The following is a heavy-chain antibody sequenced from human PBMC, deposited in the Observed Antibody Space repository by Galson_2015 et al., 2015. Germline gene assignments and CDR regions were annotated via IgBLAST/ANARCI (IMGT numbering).Heavy chain of an antibody. J-gene: IGHJ4*02. V-gene: IGHV3-23*01. CDR1: GFTFSNYA. CDR2: ISVSGGST. CDR3: AKVAYSSGWANDY. Sequence: SLRLSCAASGFTFSNYAMSWVRQAPGKGLEWVSGISVSGGSTYCADSVKGRFTISRDNSKNTLYLQMNSLRAEDTAVFYCAKVAYSSGWANDYWGQGTLVSVSS. D-gene: IGHD6-19*01.